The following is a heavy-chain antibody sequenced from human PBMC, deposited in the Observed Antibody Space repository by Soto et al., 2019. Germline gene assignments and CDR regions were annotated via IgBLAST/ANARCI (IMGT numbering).Heavy chain of an antibody. CDR2: IYYSGST. J-gene: IGHJ3*02. CDR1: GGSISSGGYY. V-gene: IGHV4-31*03. D-gene: IGHD3-9*01. CDR3: ARETSGLRYFDWSPAFDI. Sequence: QVQLQESGPGLVKPSQTLSLTCTVSGGSISSGGYYWSWIRQHPGKGLEWIGYIYYSGSTYYNPSLKSRVAISVDTSKNQFSLKLSSVTAADTAVYYCARETSGLRYFDWSPAFDIWGQGTMVTVSS.